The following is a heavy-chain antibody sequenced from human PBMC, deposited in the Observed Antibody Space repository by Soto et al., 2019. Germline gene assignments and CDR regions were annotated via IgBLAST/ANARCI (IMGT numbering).Heavy chain of an antibody. D-gene: IGHD1-26*01. CDR2: INSDGSST. V-gene: IGHV3-74*01. CDR3: ARSYSGTYGCCDP. CDR1: GFTISGHW. Sequence: EVLLVESGGGLVQPGGSLRLSCAASGFTISGHWMHWVRQVPGKGLVWVSRINSDGSSTSYADSVKGRFIISRDNAKDTLYLQMNNLRAEDTAVYYCARSYSGTYGCCDPWGQGTLVTVSS. J-gene: IGHJ5*02.